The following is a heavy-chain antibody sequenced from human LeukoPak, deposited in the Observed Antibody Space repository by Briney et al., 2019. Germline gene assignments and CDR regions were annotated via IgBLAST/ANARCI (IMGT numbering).Heavy chain of an antibody. CDR3: ARGRNYYGSGSYLDY. V-gene: IGHV4-34*01. D-gene: IGHD3-10*01. Sequence: SETLSLTCAVYGGSFSGYYWSWIRQPPGKGLEWIGEINHSGSTNYDPSLTSRVTISVDTSKNQFTLKLSSVTAADTAVYYCARGRNYYGSGSYLDYWGQGTLVTVSS. CDR1: GGSFSGYY. J-gene: IGHJ4*02. CDR2: INHSGST.